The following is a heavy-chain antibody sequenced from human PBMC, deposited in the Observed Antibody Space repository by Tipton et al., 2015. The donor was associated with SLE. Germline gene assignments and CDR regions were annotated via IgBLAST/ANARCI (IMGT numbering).Heavy chain of an antibody. CDR2: IYYSGST. V-gene: IGHV4-39*07. D-gene: IGHD2-15*01. J-gene: IGHJ4*02. CDR3: ARQGGTTYCSGGSCYPDY. CDR1: GGSISSSSYY. Sequence: TLSLTCTVSGGSISSSSYYWGWIRQPPGKGLEWIGSIYYSGSTYYNPSLKSRVTISVDTSKNQFSLKLRSVTAADTAVYYCARQGGTTYCSGGSCYPDYWGQGTLVTGSS.